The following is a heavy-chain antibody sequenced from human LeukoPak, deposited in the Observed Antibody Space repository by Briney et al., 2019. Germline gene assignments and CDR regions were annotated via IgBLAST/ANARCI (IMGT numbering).Heavy chain of an antibody. CDR1: GYTFTSYY. Sequence: GASVKVSCKASGYTFTSYYMHWVRQAPGQGLEWMGWISAYNGNTNYAQKLQGRVTMTTDTSTSTAYMELRSLRSDDTAVYYCARSRTGTTGFDYWGQGTLVTVSS. J-gene: IGHJ4*02. V-gene: IGHV1-18*04. CDR3: ARSRTGTTGFDY. D-gene: IGHD1-14*01. CDR2: ISAYNGNT.